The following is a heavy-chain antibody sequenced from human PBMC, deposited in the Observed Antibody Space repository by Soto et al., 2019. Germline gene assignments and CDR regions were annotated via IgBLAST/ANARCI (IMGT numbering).Heavy chain of an antibody. CDR3: ATSPPFGELLPFDY. Sequence: GGSLRLSCAASGFTFSSYGMHWVRQAPGKGLEWVAVISYDGSNKYYADSVKGRFTISRDNSKNTLYLQMNSLRAEDTAVYYCATSPPFGELLPFDYWGQGTLVTVSS. D-gene: IGHD3-10*01. V-gene: IGHV3-30*03. CDR2: ISYDGSNK. CDR1: GFTFSSYG. J-gene: IGHJ4*02.